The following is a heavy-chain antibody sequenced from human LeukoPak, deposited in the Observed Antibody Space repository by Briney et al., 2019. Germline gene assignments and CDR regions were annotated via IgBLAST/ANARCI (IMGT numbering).Heavy chain of an antibody. V-gene: IGHV3-33*01. D-gene: IGHD4-17*01. CDR3: GRGYYGDYGYGMDV. J-gene: IGHJ6*02. CDR2: IWYDGSNK. Sequence: GRSLILSCAASGFTFSSYGIHWVRQAPGKGLEWVAVIWYDGSNKYYADSVKGRFTISRDNSKNTLYLQMNSLRAEDTAVYYCGRGYYGDYGYGMDVWGQGTTVTVSS. CDR1: GFTFSSYG.